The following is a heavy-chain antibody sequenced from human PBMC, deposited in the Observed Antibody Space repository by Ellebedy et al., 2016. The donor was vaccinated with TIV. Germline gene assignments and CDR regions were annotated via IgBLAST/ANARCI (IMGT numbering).Heavy chain of an antibody. CDR1: GFTFSTYA. CDR3: ARGQPIGGDWKYYFDY. V-gene: IGHV3-30-3*01. CDR2: IAYDGSHK. Sequence: GGSLRLXXAASGFTFSTYAMHWVRQAPGEGLEWVAVIAYDGSHKYTADSVKGRFTISRDNSKNTLYLQMNSLRPEDTAVYYCARGQPIGGDWKYYFDYWGQGALVTVSS. J-gene: IGHJ4*02. D-gene: IGHD2-21*02.